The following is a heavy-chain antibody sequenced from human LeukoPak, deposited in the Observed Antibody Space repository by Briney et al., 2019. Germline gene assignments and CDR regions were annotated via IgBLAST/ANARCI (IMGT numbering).Heavy chain of an antibody. J-gene: IGHJ4*02. CDR2: IRSDENDK. CDR3: AKDGSGRYLTYFAY. Sequence: GGSLRLSCAASGFTFSSYAMHWVRQAPGKGLEWVAFIRSDENDKFYANSVKGRFTISRDNSKNALYLHMNSLRAGDTAVYYCAKDGSGRYLTYFAYWGEGTLVTVSS. D-gene: IGHD1-26*01. V-gene: IGHV3-30*02. CDR1: GFTFSSYA.